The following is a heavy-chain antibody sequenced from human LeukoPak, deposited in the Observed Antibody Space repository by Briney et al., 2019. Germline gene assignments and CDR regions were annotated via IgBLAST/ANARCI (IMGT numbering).Heavy chain of an antibody. D-gene: IGHD1-26*01. Sequence: PGGSLRLSCAASGFTFSSYGMHWVRQAPGKGLEWVAVIWYDGSNKYYADSVKGRFTISRDNSKNTLYLQMNSLRAEDTAVYYCARDPRAWELTPHNWFDPWGQGTLVTVSS. CDR2: IWYDGSNK. CDR1: GFTFSSYG. V-gene: IGHV3-33*01. J-gene: IGHJ5*02. CDR3: ARDPRAWELTPHNWFDP.